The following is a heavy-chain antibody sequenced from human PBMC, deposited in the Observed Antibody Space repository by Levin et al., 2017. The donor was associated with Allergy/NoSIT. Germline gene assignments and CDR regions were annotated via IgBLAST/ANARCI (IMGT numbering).Heavy chain of an antibody. CDR2: IGSNGGGT. Sequence: GGSLRLSCAASGFTFDDYAMSWVRQVPGKGLEWVAGIGSNGGGTGYAESVRGRFVVSRANAENSVFLQMRSLRDDDTAFYYCAKNWDYDILTGFTDWGQGMLVTVSS. D-gene: IGHD3-9*01. J-gene: IGHJ4*02. CDR3: AKNWDYDILTGFTD. CDR1: GFTFDDYA. V-gene: IGHV3-20*04.